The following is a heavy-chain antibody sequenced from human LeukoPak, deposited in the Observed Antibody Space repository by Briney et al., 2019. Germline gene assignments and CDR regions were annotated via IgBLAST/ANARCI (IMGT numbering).Heavy chain of an antibody. CDR2: IYYRRST. CDR1: GGSVSSGSYY. J-gene: IGHJ5*02. CDR3: ARVRIPEAGGFDP. V-gene: IGHV4-61*01. Sequence: SETLPVTRTVSGGSVSSGSYYWSCIRQPPGKGLEWIGYIYYRRSTNYTPSRKSRVTISVDTSKNQFSLKLSSVTAADTALYYCARVRIPEAGGFDPWG. D-gene: IGHD6-13*01.